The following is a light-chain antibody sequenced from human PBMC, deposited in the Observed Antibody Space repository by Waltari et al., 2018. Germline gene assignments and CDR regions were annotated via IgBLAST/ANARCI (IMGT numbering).Light chain of an antibody. CDR2: DVS. V-gene: IGLV2-14*03. J-gene: IGLJ2*01. Sequence: QSALTQPASVSGSPGQSITISCTGTSSDVGTYNYVSWYQQHPVKAPKLMIFDVSIRPSGVSNRFSGSKSGNTASLTISGLQAEDEADYYCSSYISSSTLEIFGGGTSLTVL. CDR1: SSDVGTYNY. CDR3: SSYISSSTLEI.